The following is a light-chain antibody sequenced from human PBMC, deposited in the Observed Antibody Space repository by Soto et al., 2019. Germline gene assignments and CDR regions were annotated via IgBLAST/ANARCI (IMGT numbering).Light chain of an antibody. Sequence: QSVLTHPASVFGSPGESITISCTGTSSDIGAYNFVSWYQQHPGKAPKLMLYDVNIRPSGVSNRFSGSKSGNTASLTISGLQAEDEADYYCTSWTTSTTMIFGGGSKVTVL. CDR3: TSWTTSTTMI. CDR1: SSDIGAYNF. CDR2: DVN. V-gene: IGLV2-14*03. J-gene: IGLJ2*01.